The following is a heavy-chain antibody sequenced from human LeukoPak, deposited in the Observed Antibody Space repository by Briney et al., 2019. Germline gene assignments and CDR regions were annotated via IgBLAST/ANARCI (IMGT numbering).Heavy chain of an antibody. V-gene: IGHV1-46*01. Sequence: GASVTVSFKASGYTFTSYYMHWERQAPGQGLEWMGIINPSGGSTSYAQKFQGRVTMTRDTSTSTVYMELSSLRSEDTAVYYCARDLRPDWRSWWFDPWRQGTLVTVSS. J-gene: IGHJ5*02. D-gene: IGHD3-9*01. CDR3: ARDLRPDWRSWWFDP. CDR1: GYTFTSYY. CDR2: INPSGGST.